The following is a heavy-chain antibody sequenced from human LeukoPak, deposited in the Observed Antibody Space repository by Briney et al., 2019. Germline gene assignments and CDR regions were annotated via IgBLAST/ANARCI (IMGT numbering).Heavy chain of an antibody. CDR1: GFTLRNYD. CDR3: ARGRFVLVPSLVRWYFDL. CDR2: IGTEDDT. D-gene: IGHD2-8*02. Sequence: GGSLRLSCTASGFTLRNYDMHWVRQATEKGLEWVSGIGTEDDTFYPDSVKGRFTTSRENAKNSFYLQINSLRAGDTAVYYCARGRFVLVPSLVRWYFDLWGRGTLVTVSS. V-gene: IGHV3-13*01. J-gene: IGHJ2*01.